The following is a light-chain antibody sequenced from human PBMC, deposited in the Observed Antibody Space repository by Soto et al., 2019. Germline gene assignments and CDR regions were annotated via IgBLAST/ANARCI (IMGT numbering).Light chain of an antibody. Sequence: DIQMTQSPSSLSASVGDRVTITCRASQSISSYLNWYQQKPGKAPKLLIYAASSFQSGVPSRFSGSGSGTDFTLTISSLQPEDFATYYCQQSYSTPLTFGGGTTVDNK. CDR1: QSISSY. CDR3: QQSYSTPLT. V-gene: IGKV1-39*01. CDR2: AAS. J-gene: IGKJ4*01.